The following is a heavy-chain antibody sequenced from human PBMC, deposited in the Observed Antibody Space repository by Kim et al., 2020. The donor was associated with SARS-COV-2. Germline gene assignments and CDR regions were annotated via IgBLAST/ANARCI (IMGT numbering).Heavy chain of an antibody. CDR3: WRDYSD. D-gene: IGHD6-13*01. Sequence: DGSEKYYANAVKGRFTISRDNAKNSLYLQINCWRVEDTATYFCWRDYSDWGQGTLVTVSS. CDR2: DGSEK. V-gene: IGHV3-7*01. J-gene: IGHJ4*02.